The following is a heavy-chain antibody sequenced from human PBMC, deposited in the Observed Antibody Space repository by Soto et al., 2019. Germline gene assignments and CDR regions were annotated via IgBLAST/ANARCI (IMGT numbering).Heavy chain of an antibody. Sequence: GASVKVSCKASGYTFGHFYITWVRQAPGQGLEWMGAISPHNRNTNYAEKFRGRVTMTTDTSTTTAYMELRSLRSDDTAVYYCAGDEGGYDILTGYYKAHHFDQWGQGALVTVSS. D-gene: IGHD3-9*01. V-gene: IGHV1-18*01. CDR2: ISPHNRNT. J-gene: IGHJ4*02. CDR3: AGDEGGYDILTGYYKAHHFDQ. CDR1: GYTFGHFY.